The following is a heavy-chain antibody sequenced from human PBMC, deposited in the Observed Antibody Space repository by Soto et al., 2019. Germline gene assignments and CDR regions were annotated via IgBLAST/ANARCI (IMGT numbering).Heavy chain of an antibody. V-gene: IGHV4-30-2*01. CDR1: GGSISSGGYS. CDR2: IYHSGST. D-gene: IGHD3-22*01. Sequence: QLQLQESGSGLVKPSQTLSLTCAVSGGSISSGGYSWTWIRQPPGKGLEWIGYIYHSGSTYYNPSLKSRVTISVDRSKNQSSLQLSSVTAADTAVYYCARAPARYYYDSSGYYYGDYFDYWGQGTLVTVSS. CDR3: ARAPARYYYDSSGYYYGDYFDY. J-gene: IGHJ4*02.